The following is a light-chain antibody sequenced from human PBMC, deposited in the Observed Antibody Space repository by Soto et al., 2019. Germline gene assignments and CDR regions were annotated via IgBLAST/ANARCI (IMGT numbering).Light chain of an antibody. Sequence: EIELTQSPGTLSLSPGERATLSCRASQSVNSAYLAWYQQKPGQAPRLLIYGASSRATGIPDRFSGSGSGTDFTLTISRLEPEDLAVYYCQQYGSSRWTFGQGTK. CDR3: QQYGSSRWT. J-gene: IGKJ1*01. CDR1: QSVNSAY. CDR2: GAS. V-gene: IGKV3-20*01.